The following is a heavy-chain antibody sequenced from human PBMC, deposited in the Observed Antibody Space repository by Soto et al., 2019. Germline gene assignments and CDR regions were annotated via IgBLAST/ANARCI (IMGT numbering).Heavy chain of an antibody. CDR3: ARNLDYFDSRPRGTFHI. V-gene: IGHV4-30-4*01. Sequence: QVQLQESGPGLVKSSQTLSLTCTVSGGSISSNDYYWSWIRQPPGKGLEWIGYIYYSGSTYYNPSLKSRISISVDTSRTQFSLNLTSVTAADTAVYYCARNLDYFDSRPRGTFHIWGQGTLVTVSS. CDR1: GGSISSNDYY. J-gene: IGHJ3*02. CDR2: IYYSGST. D-gene: IGHD3-22*01.